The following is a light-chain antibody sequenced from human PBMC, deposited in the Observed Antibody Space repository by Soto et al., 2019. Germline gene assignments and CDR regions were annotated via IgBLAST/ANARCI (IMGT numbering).Light chain of an antibody. Sequence: DIQMTQSPSTQSASVGDRVTITCRASQSISSWLAWYQRKPGKAPKLLIYKASSLESGVPSRFSGSGSGTEFTLTISSLQPDNFATYYCQHYNSYPWTFGQGTKVEIK. V-gene: IGKV1-5*03. CDR3: QHYNSYPWT. CDR1: QSISSW. CDR2: KAS. J-gene: IGKJ1*01.